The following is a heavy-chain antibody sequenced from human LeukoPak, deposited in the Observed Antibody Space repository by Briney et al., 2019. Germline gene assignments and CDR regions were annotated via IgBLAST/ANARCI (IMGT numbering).Heavy chain of an antibody. J-gene: IGHJ4*02. CDR1: GYTFTSYG. CDR3: ARGGFSTTTCYDY. V-gene: IGHV1-8*02. Sequence: ASVKVSCKASGYTFTSYGINWVRQATGQGLEWMGWMNPNSGNTGYAQKFQGRVTMTRDTSINTAFMELSSLRSEDTAVYYCARGGFSTTTCYDYWGQGTLVTVSS. D-gene: IGHD2-2*01. CDR2: MNPNSGNT.